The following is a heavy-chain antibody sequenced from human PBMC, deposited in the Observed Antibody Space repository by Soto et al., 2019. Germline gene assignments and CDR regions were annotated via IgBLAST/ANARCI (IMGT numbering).Heavy chain of an antibody. D-gene: IGHD3-10*01. V-gene: IGHV4-31*03. CDR1: GGSISSGGYY. CDR2: IDYSRST. J-gene: IGHJ4*02. CDR3: ARLSDGLLGLDY. Sequence: VQLPESGPGLVKPSQTLSLTCTVSGGSISSGGYYWSWIRQHPGKGLEGIGYIDYSRSTCYNPSHKSRVTISVDTSRNQFALKLSSVTAADTAVYYCARLSDGLLGLDYWGQGTLVTVSS.